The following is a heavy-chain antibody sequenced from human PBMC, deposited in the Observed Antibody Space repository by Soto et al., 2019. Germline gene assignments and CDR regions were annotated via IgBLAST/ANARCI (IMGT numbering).Heavy chain of an antibody. J-gene: IGHJ5*02. V-gene: IGHV1-69*01. CDR3: ARITMIHSFDP. Sequence: QVQLVQSGAEVKKPGSSVKVSCKASGGTFRSNGISWVRQAPGQGLEWLGGNIPIVKTASYAQTFRGRVTITADEYTTTAYMKLSSLRSEDTADDYCARITMIHSFDPWGQGTLVTVSS. D-gene: IGHD3-22*01. CDR1: GGTFRSNG. CDR2: NIPIVKTA.